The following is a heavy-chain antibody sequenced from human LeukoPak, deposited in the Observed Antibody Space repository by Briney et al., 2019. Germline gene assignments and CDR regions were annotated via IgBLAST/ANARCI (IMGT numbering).Heavy chain of an antibody. Sequence: PSETLSLTCAVSGGSISSSNWWSWVRQPPGKGLEWIGYIYYSGSTYYNPSLKSRVTISVDTSKNQFSLKLSSVTAADTAVYYCARAFGRDYYDSSGYSENFDYWGQGTLVTVSS. CDR3: ARAFGRDYYDSSGYSENFDY. CDR2: IYYSGST. J-gene: IGHJ4*02. V-gene: IGHV4-4*02. CDR1: GGSISSSNW. D-gene: IGHD3-22*01.